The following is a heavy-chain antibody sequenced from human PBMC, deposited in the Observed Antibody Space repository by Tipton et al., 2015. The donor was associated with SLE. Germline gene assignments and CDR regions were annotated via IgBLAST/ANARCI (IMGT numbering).Heavy chain of an antibody. V-gene: IGHV1-69*05. J-gene: IGHJ1*01. CDR3: ASGDCSSTSCYRAEYFQH. CDR1: GGTFSSYA. Sequence: QLVQSGAEVKKPGSSVKVSCRASGGTFSSYAISWVRQATGQGLEWMGGIIPIFGTANYAQKFQGRVTITTDESTSTAYMELSSLRSEDTAVYYCASGDCSSTSCYRAEYFQHWGQGTLVTVSS. D-gene: IGHD2-2*01. CDR2: IIPIFGTA.